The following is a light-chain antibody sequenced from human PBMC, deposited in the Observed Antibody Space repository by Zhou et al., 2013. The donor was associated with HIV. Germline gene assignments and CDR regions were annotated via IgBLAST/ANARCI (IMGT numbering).Light chain of an antibody. CDR3: QQYNNLPPFT. V-gene: IGKV1-33*01. CDR1: QDINNY. CDR2: DAS. Sequence: DIQMTQSPSSLSASVGDRVTITCQASQDINNYLNWYQQQPGKAPKLLIFDASDLEAGVPSRFSGSGSGTYFTFTISSLQPEDIATYYCQQYNNLPPFTFGGGTKVEIK. J-gene: IGKJ4*01.